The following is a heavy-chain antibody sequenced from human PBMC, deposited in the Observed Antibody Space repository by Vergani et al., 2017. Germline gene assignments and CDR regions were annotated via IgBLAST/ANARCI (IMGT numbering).Heavy chain of an antibody. V-gene: IGHV3-23*04. J-gene: IGHJ4*02. CDR2: ISGSGGST. CDR1: GFTFSNAW. CDR3: AKVPGTTPYFDY. Sequence: EVQLVESGGGLVKPGGSLRLSCAASGFTFSNAWMSWVRQAPGKGLEWVSAISGSGGSTYYADSGKGRFTISSDNSKNTLYLQMNSLRAEDTAVYYCAKVPGTTPYFDYWGQGTLVTVSS. D-gene: IGHD1-26*01.